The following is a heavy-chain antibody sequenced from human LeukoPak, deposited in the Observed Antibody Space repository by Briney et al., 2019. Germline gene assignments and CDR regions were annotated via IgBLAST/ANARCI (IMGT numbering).Heavy chain of an antibody. Sequence: ASVKVSCKASGYTFTSYGISRVRQAPGQGLEWMGWISAYNGNTNYVQKLQGRVTMTTDTSTSTAYMELRSLRSDDTAVYYCARGYLSDIIVPAAFDYWGQGTLVTVSS. CDR2: ISAYNGNT. V-gene: IGHV1-18*01. CDR1: GYTFTSYG. D-gene: IGHD2-2*01. CDR3: ARGYLSDIIVPAAFDY. J-gene: IGHJ4*02.